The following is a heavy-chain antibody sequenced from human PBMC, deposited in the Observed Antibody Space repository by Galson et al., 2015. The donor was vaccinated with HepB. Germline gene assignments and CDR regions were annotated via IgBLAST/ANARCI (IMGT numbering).Heavy chain of an antibody. J-gene: IGHJ4*02. CDR2: ISSSSSYI. V-gene: IGHV3-21*01. CDR3: ARWPGFGDTAMVWDYYFDY. Sequence: SLRLSCAASGFTFSAFTINWVRQAPGKGLEWVSSISSSSSYIYYADSVRGRFTISRDNSKNTLYLQMNSLRAEDTAVYYCARWPGFGDTAMVWDYYFDYWGQGTLVTVSS. D-gene: IGHD5-18*01. CDR1: GFTFSAFT.